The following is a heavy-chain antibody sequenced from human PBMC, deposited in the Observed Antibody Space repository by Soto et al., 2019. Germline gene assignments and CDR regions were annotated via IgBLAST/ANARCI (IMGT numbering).Heavy chain of an antibody. D-gene: IGHD3-22*01. CDR1: GYTFTSYY. CDR3: ARDSDYDSSGHFDY. Sequence: QVQLVQSGAEVKKPGASVKVSCKASGYTFTSYYMHWVRQAPGQGLEWMGIINPSGGSTSYAQKLQRRVTLTRDASTNKVYMELSSLRSEDTAVYYCARDSDYDSSGHFDYWGQGTLVTVSS. J-gene: IGHJ4*02. V-gene: IGHV1-46*04. CDR2: INPSGGST.